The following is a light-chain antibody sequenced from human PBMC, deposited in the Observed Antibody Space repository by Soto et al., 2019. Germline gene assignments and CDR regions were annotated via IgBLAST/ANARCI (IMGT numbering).Light chain of an antibody. Sequence: DIVMTQSPDSLDVYLGERANINCKSSQSVLYSSNNKNYLAWYQQKPGQPPKLLIYWASTRESGVPDRFSGSGSGTDFTLTISSLQAEDVAVYYCQQYYSTPMTFGQGTRLEI. CDR2: WAS. J-gene: IGKJ5*01. CDR3: QQYYSTPMT. CDR1: QSVLYSSNNKNY. V-gene: IGKV4-1*01.